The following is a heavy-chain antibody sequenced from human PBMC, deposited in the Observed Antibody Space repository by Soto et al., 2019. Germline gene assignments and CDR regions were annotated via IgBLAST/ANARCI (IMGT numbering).Heavy chain of an antibody. J-gene: IGHJ4*02. Sequence: GGSLRLSCAASGFTFSSYAMNWVRQAPGKGLEWVSGIFYDGSIKIYGDSVKGRFTISRDNSKNTIYLQMNSLRAEDTAVYHCAKVGYAGRHPYFDYWGQGTLVTVSS. CDR3: AKVGYAGRHPYFDY. V-gene: IGHV3-23*03. D-gene: IGHD1-26*01. CDR1: GFTFSSYA. CDR2: IFYDGSIK.